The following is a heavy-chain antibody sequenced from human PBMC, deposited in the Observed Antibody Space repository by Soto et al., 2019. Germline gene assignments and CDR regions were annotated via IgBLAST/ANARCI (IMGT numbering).Heavy chain of an antibody. Sequence: EGSLRLSCEASGFSFSDHEMNWVRQFPGEGLEWVAYIARDGETTFYADSVEGRFVVSRDNAKNSLFLQMDRLTGDDTAVYFCGRETPAAGLDYWGQGSLVAVSA. CDR3: GRETPAAGLDY. J-gene: IGHJ4*02. CDR1: GFSFSDHE. D-gene: IGHD2-15*01. V-gene: IGHV3-48*03. CDR2: IARDGETT.